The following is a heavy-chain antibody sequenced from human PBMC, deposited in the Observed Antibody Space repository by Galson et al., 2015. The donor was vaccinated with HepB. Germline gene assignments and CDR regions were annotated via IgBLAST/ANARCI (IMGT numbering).Heavy chain of an antibody. CDR1: GYTLTELS. V-gene: IGHV1-24*01. CDR3: ATIERAGYRNPGNAFDI. D-gene: IGHD6-13*01. J-gene: IGHJ3*02. CDR2: FDPEDGET. Sequence: SVKVSCKVSGYTLTELSMHWVRQAPGKGLEWMGGFDPEDGETIYAQKFQGRVTMTEDTSTDTAYMELSSLRSEDTAVYYRATIERAGYRNPGNAFDIWGQGTMVTVSS.